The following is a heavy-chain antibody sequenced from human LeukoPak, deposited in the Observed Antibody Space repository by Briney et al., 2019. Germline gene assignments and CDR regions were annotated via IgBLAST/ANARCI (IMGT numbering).Heavy chain of an antibody. CDR1: GGSISNNY. V-gene: IGHV4-59*08. J-gene: IGHJ4*02. CDR3: ARLSGSYWGYLDY. D-gene: IGHD1-26*01. Sequence: PSETLSLTCTVSGGSISNNYWSWIRHPPGKGLEGIGYISYSGTTNYNPSLKSRVTISVDTSKNQFSLKLSSVTAADTAVYYCARLSGSYWGYLDYWGQGTLVTVSS. CDR2: ISYSGTT.